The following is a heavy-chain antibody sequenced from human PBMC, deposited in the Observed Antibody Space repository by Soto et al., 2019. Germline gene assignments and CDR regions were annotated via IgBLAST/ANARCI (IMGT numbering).Heavy chain of an antibody. J-gene: IGHJ6*02. V-gene: IGHV3-48*03. Sequence: PGWALRLSCAASGFTFSSYEMNWVRQAPGKGLEWVSYISSSGSTIYYADSVKGRFTISRDNAKNSLYLQMNSLRAEDTAVYYCARVRFLEWNYYGMDVWGQGTTVTASS. D-gene: IGHD3-3*01. CDR2: ISSSGSTI. CDR1: GFTFSSYE. CDR3: ARVRFLEWNYYGMDV.